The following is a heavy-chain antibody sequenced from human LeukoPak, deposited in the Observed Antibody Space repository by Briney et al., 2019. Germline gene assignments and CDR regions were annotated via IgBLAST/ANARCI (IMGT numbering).Heavy chain of an antibody. CDR3: AKDPRGDYDILTGYSLPDY. CDR2: ISWDGGST. V-gene: IGHV3-43*01. Sequence: SGGSLRLSCAASGFTFDDYTMHWVRQAPGKGLEWVSLISWDGGSTYYADSVKGRFTISRDNSKNSLYLQMNSLRTEDTALYYCAKDPRGDYDILTGYSLPDYWGHGTLVTVSS. CDR1: GFTFDDYT. D-gene: IGHD3-9*01. J-gene: IGHJ4*01.